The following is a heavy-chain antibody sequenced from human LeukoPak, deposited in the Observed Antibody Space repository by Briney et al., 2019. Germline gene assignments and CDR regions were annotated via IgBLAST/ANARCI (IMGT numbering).Heavy chain of an antibody. CDR2: ISYDGSNK. CDR1: GFTFSSYG. D-gene: IGHD2-15*01. V-gene: IGHV3-30*03. CDR3: ARDRGCSGGSCYHNWFDP. J-gene: IGHJ5*02. Sequence: PGGSLRLSCAASGFTFSSYGMSWVRQAPGKGLEWVAVISYDGSNKYYADSVKGRFTISRDNSKNTLYLQMNSLRAEVTAVYYCARDRGCSGGSCYHNWFDPWGQGTLVTVSS.